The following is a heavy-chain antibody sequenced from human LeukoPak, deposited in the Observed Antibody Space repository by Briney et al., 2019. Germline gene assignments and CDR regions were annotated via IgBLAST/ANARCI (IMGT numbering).Heavy chain of an antibody. D-gene: IGHD6-19*01. CDR3: ARGRIAVAGTLGYMDV. J-gene: IGHJ6*03. V-gene: IGHV4-34*01. CDR2: INHSGST. Sequence: TSETLSLTCTVSGGSISSYYWSWIRQPPGKGLEWIGEINHSGSTNYNPSLKSRVTISVDTSKNQFSLKLSSVTAADTAVYYCARGRIAVAGTLGYMDVWGKGTTVTVSS. CDR1: GGSISSYY.